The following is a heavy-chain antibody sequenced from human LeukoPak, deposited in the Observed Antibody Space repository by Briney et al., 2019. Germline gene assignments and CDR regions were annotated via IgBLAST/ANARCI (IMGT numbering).Heavy chain of an antibody. J-gene: IGHJ4*02. CDR2: ISSSSSTI. Sequence: GGSLRLSCAASGFTFSSYSMNWVRQAPGKGLEWVSYISSSSSTIYYADSVKGRFTISRDNAKNSLYLQMNSLRAEDTAVYYCARDLSTRIVGSRPRGVVDYWGQGTLVTVSS. CDR1: GFTFSSYS. V-gene: IGHV3-48*04. CDR3: ARDLSTRIVGSRPRGVVDY. D-gene: IGHD1-26*01.